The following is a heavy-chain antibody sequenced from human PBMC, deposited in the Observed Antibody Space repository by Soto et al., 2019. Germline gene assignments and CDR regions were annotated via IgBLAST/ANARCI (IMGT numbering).Heavy chain of an antibody. CDR2: MNPNSGKT. CDR1: GYTFTSDD. J-gene: IGHJ4*02. V-gene: IGHV1-8*01. Sequence: QVQLVQSGAEVKKPGASVTVSCKASGYTFTSDDIHWVRQASGPGLAWMGWMNPNSGKTWYTQKFQGRVTMNRNISMNTAYLEVGSLGSEDTAVDCCSCGCWLDYWGQGSLVVVSS. CDR3: SCGCWLDY.